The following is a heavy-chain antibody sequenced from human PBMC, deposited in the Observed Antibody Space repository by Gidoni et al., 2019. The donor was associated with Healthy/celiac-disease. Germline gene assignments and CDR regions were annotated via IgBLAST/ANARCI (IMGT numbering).Heavy chain of an antibody. CDR1: GFTFSSYG. V-gene: IGHV3-33*01. CDR2: IWYDGSNK. Sequence: QVQLVASGGGVVQPGRSLRLSCAASGFTFSSYGMHWVRQAPGKGLEWVAVIWYDGSNKYYADSVKGRFTISRDNSKNTLYLQMNSLRAEDTAVYYCARDMTTGTPGAFDYWGQGTLVTVSS. CDR3: ARDMTTGTPGAFDY. J-gene: IGHJ4*02. D-gene: IGHD4-17*01.